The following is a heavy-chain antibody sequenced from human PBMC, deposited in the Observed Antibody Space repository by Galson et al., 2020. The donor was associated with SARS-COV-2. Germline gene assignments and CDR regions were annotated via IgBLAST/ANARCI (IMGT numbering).Heavy chain of an antibody. J-gene: IGHJ4*02. CDR2: TRNKANTYTT. V-gene: IGHV3-72*01. CDR1: GFTFRDHY. Sequence: GGSLRLSCAASGFTFRDHYLDWVRQAPGKGLEWVGRTRNKANTYTTEYAASVEDRFTISRDNSENSRYLHMNSLKTEDTAVYYCVRGATEFDYWGQGTLVTVSS. CDR3: VRGATEFDY. D-gene: IGHD1-26*01.